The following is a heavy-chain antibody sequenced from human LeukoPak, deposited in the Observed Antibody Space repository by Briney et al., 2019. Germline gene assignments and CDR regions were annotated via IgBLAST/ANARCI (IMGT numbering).Heavy chain of an antibody. J-gene: IGHJ4*02. CDR1: GGSISSGGYY. CDR3: ARGGYSGYDFGLDY. D-gene: IGHD5-12*01. CDR2: IYYSGST. V-gene: IGHV4-31*03. Sequence: PQTLSLTCTVSGGSISSGGYYWSWIRQHPGKGLEWVGYIYYSGSTYYNPSLKSRVTISEDTSKNQFSLKLSSVTAADTAVYYCARGGYSGYDFGLDYWGQGTLVTVSS.